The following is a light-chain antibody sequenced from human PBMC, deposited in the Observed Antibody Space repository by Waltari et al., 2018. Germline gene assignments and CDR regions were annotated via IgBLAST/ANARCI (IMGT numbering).Light chain of an antibody. CDR2: LGS. Sequence: DIVVTQSPLSLPVTPGEPASISCRSSQSLLHRNGNNYLDWYLQKPGQSPPLLSYLGSNRASGVPDRLSGSGSGTDFTLRISRVEAEDVGVYYCMQSLQTLWTFGQGTKVEIK. CDR3: MQSLQTLWT. V-gene: IGKV2-28*01. J-gene: IGKJ1*01. CDR1: QSLLHRNGNNY.